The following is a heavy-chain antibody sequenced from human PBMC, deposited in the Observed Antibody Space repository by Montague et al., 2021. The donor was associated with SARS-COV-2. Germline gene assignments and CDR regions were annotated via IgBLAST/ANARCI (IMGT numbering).Heavy chain of an antibody. J-gene: IGHJ3*02. Sequence: SETLSLTCAVSDGSISSPNWWNWVRQPPGKGLEWIGEIYYTGNTNYNPSLKSRVTIFIDKSKNHFSLQLSSVTAADTAVYYCASPTYYYDSSGSDAFDIWGQGQWSPSLQ. CDR3: ASPTYYYDSSGSDAFDI. CDR1: DGSISSPNW. CDR2: IYYTGNT. D-gene: IGHD3-22*01. V-gene: IGHV4-4*02.